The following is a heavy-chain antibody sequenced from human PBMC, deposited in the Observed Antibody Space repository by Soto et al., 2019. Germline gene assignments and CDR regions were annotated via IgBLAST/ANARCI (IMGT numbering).Heavy chain of an antibody. CDR3: AKAGSGWYWHFDY. CDR1: GFTFSSYA. CDR2: ISGSGGST. V-gene: IGHV3-23*01. Sequence: PGGSLRLSCAASGFTFSSYAMSWVRQAPGKGLEWVSAISGSGGSTYYADSVKGRFTVSRDNSKNTLYLQMNSLRAEDTAVYYCAKAGSGWYWHFDYWGQGTLVTVSS. J-gene: IGHJ4*02. D-gene: IGHD6-13*01.